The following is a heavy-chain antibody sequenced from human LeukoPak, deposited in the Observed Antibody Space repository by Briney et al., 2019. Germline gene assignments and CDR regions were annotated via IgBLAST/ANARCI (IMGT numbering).Heavy chain of an antibody. CDR1: GYTFTSYD. D-gene: IGHD3-22*01. V-gene: IGHV1-8*03. CDR2: MNPNSGNT. CDR3: ARLFQRNELNYYDSSGYSLGY. J-gene: IGHJ4*02. Sequence: ASVKVSCKASGYTFTSYDINWVRQATGQGLEWMGWMNPNSGNTGYAQKFQGRITITRNTSIRTAYMELSSLRSEDTAVYYCARLFQRNELNYYDSSGYSLGYWGQGTLVTVSS.